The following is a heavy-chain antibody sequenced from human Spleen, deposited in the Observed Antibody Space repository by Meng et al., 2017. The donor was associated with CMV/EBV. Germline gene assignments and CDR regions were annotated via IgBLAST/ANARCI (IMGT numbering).Heavy chain of an antibody. CDR1: TFTNDG. D-gene: IGHD2-2*01. CDR3: ASKTLGYCSVTRCDAFDI. J-gene: IGHJ3*02. V-gene: IGHV1-18*01. Sequence: TFTNDGVSWLRQAPGQGLEWLGCISGFNADTNFAQKFRGRLTVTIDTSTNTAYMELRSLRSDDTAVYYCASKTLGYCSVTRCDAFDIWGQGTMVTVSS. CDR2: ISGFNADT.